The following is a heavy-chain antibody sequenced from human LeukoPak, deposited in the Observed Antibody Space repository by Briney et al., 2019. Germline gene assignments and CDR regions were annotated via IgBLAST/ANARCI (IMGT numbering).Heavy chain of an antibody. D-gene: IGHD3-10*01. CDR3: VRHAGRTGGQ. CDR1: GFRFSDHY. V-gene: IGHV3/OR16-9*01. Sequence: GGSLRLSCAASGFRFSDHYMSWIRQAPGKGPEWISYISGNSGDIAYADSVKGRFTISRDNAKDPLHLQMNSLRVEDTAVYHCVRHAGRTGGQWGQGILITVSS. J-gene: IGHJ4*02. CDR2: ISGNSGDI.